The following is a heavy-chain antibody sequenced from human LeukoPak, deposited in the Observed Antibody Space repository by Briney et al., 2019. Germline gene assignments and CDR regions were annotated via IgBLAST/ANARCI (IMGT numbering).Heavy chain of an antibody. Sequence: NPSGTLSLTCAVSGGSISSSNWWSWVRQPPGKGLEWIGEIYHSGSTNYNPSLKSRVTISVDKSKNQFSLKLSSVTAADTAVYYCARVKGYSGYDGAFDIWGQGTMVTVSS. CDR2: IYHSGST. CDR1: GGSISSSNW. J-gene: IGHJ3*02. D-gene: IGHD5-12*01. CDR3: ARVKGYSGYDGAFDI. V-gene: IGHV4-4*02.